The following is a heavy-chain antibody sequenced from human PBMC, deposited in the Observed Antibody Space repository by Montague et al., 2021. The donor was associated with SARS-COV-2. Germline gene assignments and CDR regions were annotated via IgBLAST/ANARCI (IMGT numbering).Heavy chain of an antibody. Sequence: SETLSLTCTVSGGSMSGYYWSWIRQSPGRGLEWIGYIYYSATTNYNPSLKSRVTMSIDTSKNQFSLSLTSVTAADSAVYYCARLRRGTYYVSFDPWGQGTLVSVSS. V-gene: IGHV4-59*12. CDR1: GGSMSGYY. D-gene: IGHD1-26*01. J-gene: IGHJ5*02. CDR2: IYYSATT. CDR3: ARLRRGTYYVSFDP.